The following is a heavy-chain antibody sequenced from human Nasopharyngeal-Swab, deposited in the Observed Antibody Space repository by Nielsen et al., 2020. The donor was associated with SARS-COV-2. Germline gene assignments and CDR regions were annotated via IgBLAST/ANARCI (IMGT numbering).Heavy chain of an antibody. D-gene: IGHD3-22*01. J-gene: IGHJ4*02. Sequence: SETLSLTCTVSGGSISSSSYYWSWIRQPAGKGLEWIGYIYYSGSTNYNPSLKSRVTISVDTSKNQFSLKLSSVTAADTAVYYCARDVYDSSGYYYQDYWGQGTLVTVSS. V-gene: IGHV4-61*10. CDR1: GGSISSSSYY. CDR3: ARDVYDSSGYYYQDY. CDR2: IYYSGST.